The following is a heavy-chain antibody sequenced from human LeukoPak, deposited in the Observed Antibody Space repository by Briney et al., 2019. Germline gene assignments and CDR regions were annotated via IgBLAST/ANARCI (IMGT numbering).Heavy chain of an antibody. J-gene: IGHJ4*02. CDR3: ARVVGYCGGATCSFYFDY. V-gene: IGHV3-33*01. CDR2: IWYDGINK. D-gene: IGHD2-15*01. Sequence: GRSLRLSCAASGFTFRIYGMHWVRQAPGKGLEWVAIIWYDGINKYYADSVKGRFTISRDNSKTTLYLQMGCLRAEDTAVYYCARVVGYCGGATCSFYFDYWGQGTLVTVSS. CDR1: GFTFRIYG.